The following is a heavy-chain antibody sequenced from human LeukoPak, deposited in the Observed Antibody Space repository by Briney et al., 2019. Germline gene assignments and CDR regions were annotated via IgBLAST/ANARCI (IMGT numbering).Heavy chain of an antibody. V-gene: IGHV3-53*01. Sequence: PGGSLRLSCAASGFTVSSNYMSWVRQAPGKGLEWVSVIYSGGSTYYADSVKGRFTISRDNSKNTLYLQMNSLRAEDTAVYYCARAGDYYDSSGGAFDIWGQGTMVTVSS. D-gene: IGHD3-22*01. CDR1: GFTVSSNY. CDR3: ARAGDYYDSSGGAFDI. J-gene: IGHJ3*02. CDR2: IYSGGST.